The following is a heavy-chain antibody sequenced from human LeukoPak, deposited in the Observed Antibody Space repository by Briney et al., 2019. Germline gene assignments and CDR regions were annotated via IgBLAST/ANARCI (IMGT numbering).Heavy chain of an antibody. CDR3: AKDRAYISSWYGCSTP. Sequence: GGSLRLSCAASGFTVSSNYMSWVRQAPGKGLEWISYISSSGSIIYYAESVKGRFTMSRDNAKRSMYLQMHSLRAEDTAVYYCAKDRAYISSWYGCSTPWGQGTLVTVSS. D-gene: IGHD6-13*01. CDR2: ISSSGSII. CDR1: GFTVSSNY. J-gene: IGHJ5*02. V-gene: IGHV3-11*01.